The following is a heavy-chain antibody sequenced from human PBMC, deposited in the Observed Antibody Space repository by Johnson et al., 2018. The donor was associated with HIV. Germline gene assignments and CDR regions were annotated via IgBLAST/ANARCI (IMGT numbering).Heavy chain of an antibody. Sequence: QVQLVESGGGLVKPGGSLRLSCAASGFTFSSYGMHWVRQAPGKGLEWVAVISYGESNEYYADSLRGRFNISRDNPKNTLYLQMNSLRAEDTGVYYCAKPPSMGADAFDIWGQGTMVTVSS. CDR3: AKPPSMGADAFDI. CDR1: GFTFSSYG. D-gene: IGHD3-16*01. CDR2: ISYGESNE. V-gene: IGHV3-30*18. J-gene: IGHJ3*02.